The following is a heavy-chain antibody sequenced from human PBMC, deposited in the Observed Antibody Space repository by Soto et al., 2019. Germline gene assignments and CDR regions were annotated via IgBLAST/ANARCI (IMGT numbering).Heavy chain of an antibody. CDR3: ARYRTGVWYFDL. J-gene: IGHJ2*01. CDR2: IKQDGSEK. CDR1: GFTFSSYW. Sequence: EVQLVESGGGLVQPGGSLRLSCAASGFTFSSYWMSWFRRAPGKGLEWVATIKQDGSEKYYVDSVKGRFTISRDNAKNSLFLQMNSLRAEDTAVLYCARYRTGVWYFDLWGRGTLVTVSS. V-gene: IGHV3-7*01. D-gene: IGHD7-27*01.